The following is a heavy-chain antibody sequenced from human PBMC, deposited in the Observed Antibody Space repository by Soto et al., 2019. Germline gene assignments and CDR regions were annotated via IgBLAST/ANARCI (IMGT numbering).Heavy chain of an antibody. CDR3: ARAGGLGAVAVDS. V-gene: IGHV4-30-2*01. CDR2: IYYSWST. J-gene: IGHJ4*02. D-gene: IGHD6-19*01. CDR1: GGSISSGGYS. Sequence: QLQLQESGSGLVKPSQTLSLTCAVSGGSISSGGYSWSWIRQPPGKGLEWIGNIYYSWSTYYNPSHKSRVPKSVDRSKNQVALKLRSVTAADTAVYYCARAGGLGAVAVDSWGQGTLVTVSS.